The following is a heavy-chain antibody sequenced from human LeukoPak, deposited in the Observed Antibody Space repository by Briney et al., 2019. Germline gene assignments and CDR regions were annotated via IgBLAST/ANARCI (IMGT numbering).Heavy chain of an antibody. CDR1: GGSISSGDYY. CDR2: IYYSGST. Sequence: SQTLSLTCTVSGGSISSGDYYWSWIRQPPGKGLEWIGYIYYSGSTYYNPSLKSRGTISVDTSKNQFSLKLSSVTAADTAVYYCARVILVGATLRGPFDYWGQGTLVTVSS. D-gene: IGHD1-26*01. CDR3: ARVILVGATLRGPFDY. J-gene: IGHJ4*02. V-gene: IGHV4-30-4*08.